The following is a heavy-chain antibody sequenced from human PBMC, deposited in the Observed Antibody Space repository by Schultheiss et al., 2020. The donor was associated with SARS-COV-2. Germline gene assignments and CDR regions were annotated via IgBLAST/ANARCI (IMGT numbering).Heavy chain of an antibody. J-gene: IGHJ2*01. D-gene: IGHD4-23*01. CDR3: ARDDGGYPRSPSYWYFDL. Sequence: SETLSLTCTVSGGSISSSSYYWGWIRQPPGRGLEWIGSIYYSGSTYYNPSLKSRVTISVDTSKNQFSLKLSSVTAADTAVYYCARDDGGYPRSPSYWYFDLWGRGTLVTVSS. CDR2: IYYSGST. CDR1: GGSISSSSYY. V-gene: IGHV4-39*02.